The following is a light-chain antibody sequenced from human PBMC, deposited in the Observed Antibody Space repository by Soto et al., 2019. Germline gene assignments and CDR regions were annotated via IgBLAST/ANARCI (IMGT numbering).Light chain of an antibody. CDR1: QSISSY. V-gene: IGKV1-39*01. J-gene: IGKJ2*01. Sequence: DIQMTQSPSSLSASVGDRVTITCRASQSISSYLNWYQQKPGKAPKLLIYAASSLQSGVPSRFSGSGSGTAFTLTISSLQPQDFATYYCQQSYSTPPNTFGQGTKVDIK. CDR3: QQSYSTPPNT. CDR2: AAS.